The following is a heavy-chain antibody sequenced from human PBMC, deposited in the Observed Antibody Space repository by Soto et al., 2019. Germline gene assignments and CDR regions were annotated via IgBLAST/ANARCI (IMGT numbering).Heavy chain of an antibody. CDR3: ARDSGFEGYGYFDY. CDR1: GGTFSSYT. J-gene: IGHJ4*02. CDR2: IIPILGIA. Sequence: QVQLVQSGAEVKKPGSSVKVSCKASGGTFSSYTISWVRQAPGQGLEWMGRIIPILGIANYAQKFQGRVTITADKSTSTAYMERSSLRSEDTAVYYCARDSGFEGYGYFDYWGQGTLVTVSS. D-gene: IGHD6-13*01. V-gene: IGHV1-69*08.